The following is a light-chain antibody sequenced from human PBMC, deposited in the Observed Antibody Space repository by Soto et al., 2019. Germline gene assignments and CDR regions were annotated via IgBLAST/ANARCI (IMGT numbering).Light chain of an antibody. V-gene: IGLV2-11*01. CDR2: DVS. Sequence: QSALTQPASVSGSPGQSITISCTGTSSDVGGYNSVSWYQQHPGKAPKLMIYDVSKRPSGVPDRFSGSKSGNTASLTISGLRAEDETDYYCCSYAGTYTYVFGTGTKVTVL. CDR3: CSYAGTYTYV. CDR1: SSDVGGYNS. J-gene: IGLJ1*01.